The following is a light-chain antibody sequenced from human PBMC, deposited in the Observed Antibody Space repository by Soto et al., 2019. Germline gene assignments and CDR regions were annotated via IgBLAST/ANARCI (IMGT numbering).Light chain of an antibody. CDR2: GAS. CDR3: QQYGSSPRWT. J-gene: IGKJ1*01. Sequence: IVFTHSPATLSFSPRERPILYHTSSQTVSSNYLAWCQQRPGQAPRLLIYGASTRAAGIPDRFSGSGSGTDFTLTISRLEPEDFAVYYCQQYGSSPRWTFGQGTKVDIK. CDR1: QTVSSNY. V-gene: IGKV3-20*01.